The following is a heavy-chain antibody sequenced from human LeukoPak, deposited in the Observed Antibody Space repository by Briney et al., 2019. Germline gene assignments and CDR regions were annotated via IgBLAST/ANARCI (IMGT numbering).Heavy chain of an antibody. Sequence: PSETLSLTCTVSGGSISSYYWSWIRQPPGKGLEWIGYIYYSGSTNYNPSLKSRVTISVDTSKNQFSLKLSSVTAADTAVYYCAREANWGERFDYWGQGTLVTVSS. J-gene: IGHJ4*02. CDR2: IYYSGST. D-gene: IGHD7-27*01. V-gene: IGHV4-59*08. CDR1: GGSISSYY. CDR3: AREANWGERFDY.